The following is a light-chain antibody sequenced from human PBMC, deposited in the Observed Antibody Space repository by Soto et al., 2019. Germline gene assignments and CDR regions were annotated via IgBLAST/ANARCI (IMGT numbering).Light chain of an antibody. V-gene: IGLV2-14*01. Sequence: QSVLTQPASVSGSPGQSITISCTGTSSDIGGYTYVSWYQKHPGKAPKLMIYEVSNRPSGVSSRFSGSKSGNTASLTISGLQAEDEADYYCCSSGGSPTYVFGTGTKVTVL. J-gene: IGLJ1*01. CDR1: SSDIGGYTY. CDR3: CSSGGSPTYV. CDR2: EVS.